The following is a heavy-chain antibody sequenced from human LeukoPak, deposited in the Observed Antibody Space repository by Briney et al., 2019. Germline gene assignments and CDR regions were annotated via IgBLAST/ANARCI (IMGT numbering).Heavy chain of an antibody. J-gene: IGHJ5*02. Sequence: GGSLRLSCAVSGFSFSSYWMSWVRQAPGKGLEWVANIKHDGSEKYYVDSVKGRFTISRDNAKNSLYLQMNRLRAEDTAVYYCAKDGGSGVVVPAGRHNWFDPWGQGTLVTVSS. CDR2: IKHDGSEK. CDR1: GFSFSSYW. V-gene: IGHV3-7*03. D-gene: IGHD2-2*01. CDR3: AKDGGSGVVVPAGRHNWFDP.